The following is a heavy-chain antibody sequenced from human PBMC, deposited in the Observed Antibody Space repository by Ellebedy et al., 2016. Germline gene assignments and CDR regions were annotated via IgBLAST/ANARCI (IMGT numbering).Heavy chain of an antibody. CDR1: GYSFTSYW. CDR2: IDPSDSYT. J-gene: IGHJ5*02. D-gene: IGHD3-3*01. CDR3: ARQSYYDFWSGYEAQPNWFDP. Sequence: GESLKISCNGSGYSFTSYWISWVRQMPGKGLEWMGRIDPSDSYTNYSPSFQGHVTISADKSISTAYLQWSSLKASDTAMYYCARQSYYDFWSGYEAQPNWFDPWGQGTLVTVSS. V-gene: IGHV5-10-1*01.